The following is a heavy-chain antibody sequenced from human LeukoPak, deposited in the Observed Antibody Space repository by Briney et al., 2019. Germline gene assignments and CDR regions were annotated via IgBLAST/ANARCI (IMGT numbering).Heavy chain of an antibody. V-gene: IGHV1-2*02. CDR3: AREGDGYNYFDY. J-gene: IGHJ4*02. Sequence: ASVKASRKASGYIFTGYYIHWVRQAPGQGLEWMGWIKPNTADTKYAQNFRGRVTMTRDTSTSTAYMELSRLTSDDTAVYHCAREGDGYNYFDYWGQGTLVTVSS. CDR2: IKPNTADT. D-gene: IGHD5-24*01. CDR1: GYIFTGYY.